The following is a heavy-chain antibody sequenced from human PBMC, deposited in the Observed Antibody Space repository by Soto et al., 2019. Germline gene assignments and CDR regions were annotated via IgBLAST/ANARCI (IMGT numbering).Heavy chain of an antibody. Sequence: SGPTLVNPTQTLTLTCTFSGFSLSTSGMCVSWVRQPPGKALEWLALIDWDDDKYYSTSLKTRLTISKDTSKNQVVLTMTNMDPVDTATYYCARTLIAAAGTSVFVRGYYFDYWGQGTLVTVSS. V-gene: IGHV2-70*20. CDR1: GFSLSTSGMC. CDR3: ARTLIAAAGTSVFVRGYYFDY. CDR2: IDWDDDK. D-gene: IGHD6-13*01. J-gene: IGHJ4*02.